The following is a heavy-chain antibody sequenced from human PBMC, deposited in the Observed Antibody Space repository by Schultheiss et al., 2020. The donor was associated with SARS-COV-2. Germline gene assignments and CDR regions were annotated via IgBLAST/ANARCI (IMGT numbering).Heavy chain of an antibody. D-gene: IGHD3-16*01. J-gene: IGHJ4*02. CDR1: GLSLNNAW. Sequence: GGSLRLSCAASGLSLNNAWMNWVRQAPGKGLEWVSAISGSGGSTYYADSVKGRFTISRDNSKNTLYLQMNSLRAEDTAVYYCARGVWGAWDYWGQGTPVTVSS. V-gene: IGHV3-23*01. CDR3: ARGVWGAWDY. CDR2: ISGSGGST.